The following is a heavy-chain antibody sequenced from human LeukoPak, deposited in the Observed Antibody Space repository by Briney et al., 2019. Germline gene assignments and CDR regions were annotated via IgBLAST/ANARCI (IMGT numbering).Heavy chain of an antibody. CDR2: ISSSSSYI. D-gene: IGHD6-19*01. CDR1: GFTFSSYS. Sequence: PGGPLRSSCAASGFTFSSYSTNGFRQAPGKGLEWVSSISSSSSYIYYADSVKGRFTISRDNAKNSLYLQMNSLRAEDTAVYYCARWSGSLDYWGQGTLVTVSS. V-gene: IGHV3-21*01. J-gene: IGHJ4*02. CDR3: ARWSGSLDY.